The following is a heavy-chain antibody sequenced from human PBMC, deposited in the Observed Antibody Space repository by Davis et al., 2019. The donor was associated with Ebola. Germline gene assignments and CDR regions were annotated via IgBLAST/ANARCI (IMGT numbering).Heavy chain of an antibody. CDR1: GFIFSDNA. J-gene: IGHJ4*01. CDR3: ANRGHSRGFFEY. D-gene: IGHD3-22*01. CDR2: ISGLGDIT. V-gene: IGHV3-23*01. Sequence: PGGPLRLSCAASGFIFSDNAMTWVRQAPGKGLEWVSSISGLGDITFYTDSVKGRFTFSRDNSRNTVYMQMNSLRAEDTAVYYCANRGHSRGFFEYWGQGTLVTVSS.